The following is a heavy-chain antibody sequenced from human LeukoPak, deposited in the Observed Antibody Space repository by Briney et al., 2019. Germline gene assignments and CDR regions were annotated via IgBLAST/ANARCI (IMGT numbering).Heavy chain of an antibody. D-gene: IGHD3-10*01. CDR2: ISGSDGST. CDR1: GFTFSNFA. V-gene: IGHV3-23*01. CDR3: AKVGHSGSGSYGD. J-gene: IGHJ4*02. Sequence: HAGGSLRLSCAASGFTFSNFAMSWVRQAPGKGLEWVSVISGSDGSTYYADSVKGRFTISRDNSKNTLYLQMNSLRAEDTAVYYCAKVGHSGSGSYGDWGQGTLVTVSS.